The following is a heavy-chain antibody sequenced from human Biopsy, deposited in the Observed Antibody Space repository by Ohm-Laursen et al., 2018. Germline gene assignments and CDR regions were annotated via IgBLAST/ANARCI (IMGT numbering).Heavy chain of an antibody. Sequence: GTLSLTCAVSGGSISNYFWTWIRQPPGKGLEWIGYFRFEDRTSYNSSLKSRVTISADTSKNQFSLRLSSVTAADTAVYYCVLGGGSYVNFDYWGQGTLVTVSS. CDR2: FRFEDRT. D-gene: IGHD1-26*01. J-gene: IGHJ4*02. CDR3: VLGGGSYVNFDY. CDR1: GGSISNYF. V-gene: IGHV4-59*01.